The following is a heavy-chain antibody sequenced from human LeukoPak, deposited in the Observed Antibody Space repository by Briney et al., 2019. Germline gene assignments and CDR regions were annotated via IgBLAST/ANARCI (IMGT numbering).Heavy chain of an antibody. V-gene: IGHV3-30-3*01. J-gene: IGHJ4*02. CDR2: ISYDGSNK. D-gene: IGHD3-22*01. Sequence: PGGSLRLSCAASGFTFSSYAMHWVRQAPGKGLEWVAVISYDGSNKYYADSVKGRFTISRDNSKNTLYLQMNSLRAEDTAVYYCARGPRQPSGYYYLAASFFDYWGQGTLVTVSS. CDR1: GFTFSSYA. CDR3: ARGPRQPSGYYYLAASFFDY.